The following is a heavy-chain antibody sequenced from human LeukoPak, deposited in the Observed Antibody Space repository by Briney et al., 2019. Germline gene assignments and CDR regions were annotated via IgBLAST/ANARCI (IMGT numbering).Heavy chain of an antibody. V-gene: IGHV4-59*01. J-gene: IGHJ4*02. CDR2: VSDGGRT. CDR1: GGSITSYY. Sequence: PSETLSLTCSVSGGSITSYYWSWIRQPPGKGLEWIGHVSDGGRTNYSPSLRSRVSISVDTSKNQFSLKRNSVTAADTAVYFCARASTTFDDWGQGTLVTVSS. D-gene: IGHD1-14*01. CDR3: ARASTTFDD.